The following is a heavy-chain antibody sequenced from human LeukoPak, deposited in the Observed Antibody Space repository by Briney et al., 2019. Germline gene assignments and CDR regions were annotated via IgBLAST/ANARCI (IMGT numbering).Heavy chain of an antibody. V-gene: IGHV3-7*01. CDR2: IKQDGSEK. D-gene: IGHD6-6*01. J-gene: IGHJ5*02. Sequence: GGSLRLSCAASGFTFSSYSMNWVRQAPGKGLEWVANIKQDGSEKYYVDSVKGRFTISRDNAKNSLYLQMNSLRAEDTAVYYCARGSGPLEYSSSRWFDPWGQGTLVTVSS. CDR1: GFTFSSYS. CDR3: ARGSGPLEYSSSRWFDP.